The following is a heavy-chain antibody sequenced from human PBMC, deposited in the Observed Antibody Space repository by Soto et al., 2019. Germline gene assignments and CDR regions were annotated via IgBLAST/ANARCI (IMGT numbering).Heavy chain of an antibody. D-gene: IGHD6-13*01. CDR2: ISYSGST. CDR1: GASITTYY. V-gene: IGHV4-59*12. Sequence: PSETLSLTCTVSGASITTYYWSWIRQPPGKGLEWIGYISYSGSTDYNPSLKSRVTISVDRSKNQFSLKLSSVTAADTAVYYCASSHAGAHITAAVHWGQGNRVT. CDR3: ASSHAGAHITAAVH. J-gene: IGHJ4*02.